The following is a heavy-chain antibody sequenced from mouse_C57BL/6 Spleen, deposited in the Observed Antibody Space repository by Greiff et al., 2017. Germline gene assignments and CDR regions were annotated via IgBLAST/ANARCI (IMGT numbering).Heavy chain of an antibody. D-gene: IGHD1-1*01. CDR2: IDPSDSYT. Sequence: QVQLQQPGAELVKPGASVKLSCKASGYTFTSYWMQWVKQRPGQGLEWIGEIDPSDSYTNYNQKFKGQATLTVDTSSSTAYMQLSSLTSEDSAVYYCARGYGSSYGFAYWGQGTLVTVSA. J-gene: IGHJ3*01. V-gene: IGHV1-50*01. CDR3: ARGYGSSYGFAY. CDR1: GYTFTSYW.